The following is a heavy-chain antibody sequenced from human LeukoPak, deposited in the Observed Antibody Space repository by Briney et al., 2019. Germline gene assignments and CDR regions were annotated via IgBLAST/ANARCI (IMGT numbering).Heavy chain of an antibody. Sequence: GGSLRLSCAASGFTFSSYGMHWVRQAPGKGLEWVAFIRYDGSNKYHADSVKGRFTISRDNSKNTRSLQMNSLRAEDTAVYYCARARGQYSGWYYFDYWGQGTLVTVSS. D-gene: IGHD6-19*01. V-gene: IGHV3-30*02. J-gene: IGHJ4*02. CDR2: IRYDGSNK. CDR1: GFTFSSYG. CDR3: ARARGQYSGWYYFDY.